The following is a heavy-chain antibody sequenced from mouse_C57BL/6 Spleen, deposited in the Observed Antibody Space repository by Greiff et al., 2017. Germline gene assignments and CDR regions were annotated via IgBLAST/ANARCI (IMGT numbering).Heavy chain of an antibody. CDR3: ARRAYYSNPAWFAY. V-gene: IGHV1-54*01. Sequence: QVQLQQSGAELVRPGTSVKVSCKASGYAFTNYLIEWVKQRPGQGLEWIGVINPGSGGTNYNEKFKGKATLTADKSSSTAYMQLSSLTSEDSAVYFCARRAYYSNPAWFAYWGQGTLVTVSA. J-gene: IGHJ3*01. D-gene: IGHD2-5*01. CDR1: GYAFTNYL. CDR2: INPGSGGT.